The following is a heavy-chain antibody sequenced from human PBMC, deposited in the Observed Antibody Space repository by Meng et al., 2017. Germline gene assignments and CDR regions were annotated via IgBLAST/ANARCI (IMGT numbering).Heavy chain of an antibody. D-gene: IGHD3-10*01. CDR3: ARGYYGSGLFDP. CDR1: GYTFTSYE. V-gene: IGHV1-8*03. Sequence: QVQLVQAGAEVKKPGASVTVACKASGYTFTSYEINWVRQATGQGLEWMGWMNPNSGNTGYAQKFQGRVTITRNTSISTAYMELSSLRSEDTAVYYCARGYYGSGLFDPWGQGTLVTVSS. J-gene: IGHJ5*02. CDR2: MNPNSGNT.